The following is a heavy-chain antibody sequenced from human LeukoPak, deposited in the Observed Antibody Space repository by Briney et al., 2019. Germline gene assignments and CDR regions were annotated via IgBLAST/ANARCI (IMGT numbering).Heavy chain of an antibody. Sequence: GGSLKISCRVSGYSFTTYWIGWVRQLPGKGLEWMGIIYPGDSDTRYSPSFQGQVTISVDKSISTAYLQWSSLKASDTAMYYCARRPNYGSGSYNDYWGQGTLVTVSS. CDR2: IYPGDSDT. J-gene: IGHJ4*02. D-gene: IGHD3-10*01. V-gene: IGHV5-51*01. CDR1: GYSFTTYW. CDR3: ARRPNYGSGSYNDY.